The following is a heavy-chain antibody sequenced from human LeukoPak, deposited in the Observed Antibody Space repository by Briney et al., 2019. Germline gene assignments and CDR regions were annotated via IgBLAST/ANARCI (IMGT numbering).Heavy chain of an antibody. J-gene: IGHJ4*02. CDR1: GFTFSSCA. V-gene: IGHV3-23*01. CDR2: IIDSGNSI. CDR3: AKAPYY. Sequence: GGSLRLSCAASGFTFSSCAMSWVRQAPGKGLEWVSTIIDSGNSIYYADSVKGRFTISRDNSKNTLYLQMNSLRAEDTAVYYCAKAPYYWGQGTLVTVSS.